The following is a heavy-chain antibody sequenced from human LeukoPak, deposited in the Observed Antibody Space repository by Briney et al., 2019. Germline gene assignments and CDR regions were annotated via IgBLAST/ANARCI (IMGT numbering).Heavy chain of an antibody. CDR3: ARDGGSGTGRAFDI. CDR2: IWYDGSNK. J-gene: IGHJ3*02. Sequence: GGSLRLSCAASGFTFSSYGMHWVRQAPGKGLEWVAVIWYDGSNKYYADSVKGRFTISRDNSKNTLYLQMNSLGAEDTAVYYCARDGGSGTGRAFDIWGQGTMVTVSS. V-gene: IGHV3-33*01. D-gene: IGHD3-10*01. CDR1: GFTFSSYG.